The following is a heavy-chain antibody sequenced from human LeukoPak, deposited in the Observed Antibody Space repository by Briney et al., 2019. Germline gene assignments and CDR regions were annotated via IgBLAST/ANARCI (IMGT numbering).Heavy chain of an antibody. CDR3: ARPLVGTARID. V-gene: IGHV4-39*01. J-gene: IGHJ4*02. Sequence: SETLSLTCTVSGDSMSSSTYCRAWIRQPPGKGLEWIGSIFYGGRTYYNPSLKSRVTISTDTSKNQFSLKLTSVTAADTAVYYCARPLVGTARIDWGQGTLVTVSS. CDR1: GDSMSSSTYC. CDR2: IFYGGRT. D-gene: IGHD5-18*01.